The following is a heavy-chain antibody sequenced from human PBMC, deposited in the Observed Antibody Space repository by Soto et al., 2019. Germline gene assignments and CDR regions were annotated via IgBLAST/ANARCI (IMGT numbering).Heavy chain of an antibody. V-gene: IGHV4-4*02. D-gene: IGHD6-13*01. Sequence: QVQLQESGPGLVKPSGTLSLTCAVSGGSISSSNWWSWVRQPPGKGLEWIGEIYHSGSTNYNPSLTSRVTISVDKSKNQFSLKLSSVTAADTAVYYCARRYSSSWYTPAYFDYWGQGTLVTVSS. CDR2: IYHSGST. CDR3: ARRYSSSWYTPAYFDY. CDR1: GGSISSSNW. J-gene: IGHJ4*02.